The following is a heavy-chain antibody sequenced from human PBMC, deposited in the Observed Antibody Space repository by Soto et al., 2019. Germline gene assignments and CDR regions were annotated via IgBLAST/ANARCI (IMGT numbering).Heavy chain of an antibody. J-gene: IGHJ3*02. V-gene: IGHV1-69*01. D-gene: IGHD3-9*01. CDR3: ARDSVATGYYGHDAFDI. Sequence: QVQLVQSGAEVRKPGSSVKVSCKASGGTFSSYAISWVRQAPGQGLEWMGGIIPIFGTANYAQKFQGRVTITADESTSTAYMELSSLRSEDTAVYYCARDSVATGYYGHDAFDIWGQGTMVTVSS. CDR2: IIPIFGTA. CDR1: GGTFSSYA.